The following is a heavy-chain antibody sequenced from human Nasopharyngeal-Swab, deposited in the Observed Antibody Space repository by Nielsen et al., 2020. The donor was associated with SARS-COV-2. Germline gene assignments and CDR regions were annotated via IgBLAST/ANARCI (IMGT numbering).Heavy chain of an antibody. V-gene: IGHV3-53*01. Sequence: GGSLRLSCAASGFTFSNAWMSWVRQAPGKGLEWVSVIYSGGSTYYADSVKGRFTISRDNSMNTLYLQMNSLRAEDTAVYYCARDRAYYDFWSGYPETYMDVWGQGTTVTVSS. CDR2: IYSGGST. D-gene: IGHD3-3*01. CDR3: ARDRAYYDFWSGYPETYMDV. J-gene: IGHJ6*02. CDR1: GFTFSNAW.